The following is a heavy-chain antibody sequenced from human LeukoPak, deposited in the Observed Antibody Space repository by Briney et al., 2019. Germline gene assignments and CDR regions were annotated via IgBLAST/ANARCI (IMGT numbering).Heavy chain of an antibody. CDR3: QSRYLEWLLEY. J-gene: IGHJ4*02. D-gene: IGHD3-3*01. Sequence: PSETLSFTCTVSGGSINSNNYYWGWIRQPPGMGLEWIGSIYSSGSAYYNPSLKSRVTISVDTSKNQFSLRLSSVTAADTAVYYCQSRYLEWLLEYWGQGTLVTVSS. V-gene: IGHV4-39*01. CDR2: IYSSGSA. CDR1: GGSINSNNYY.